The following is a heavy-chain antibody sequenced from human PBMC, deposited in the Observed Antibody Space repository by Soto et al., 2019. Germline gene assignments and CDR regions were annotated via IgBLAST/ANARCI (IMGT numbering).Heavy chain of an antibody. Sequence: GGSLRLSCAVSGFTFSSYAMSWVRQAPGKGLEWVSAISGSGGSTYYADSVKGRFTISRDYSKNTLYLQMNSLRAEDTAVYYCAKDQVPGSSSWPYDAFDIWGQGTMDTVS. J-gene: IGHJ3*02. V-gene: IGHV3-23*01. CDR2: ISGSGGST. CDR1: GFTFSSYA. D-gene: IGHD6-13*01. CDR3: AKDQVPGSSSWPYDAFDI.